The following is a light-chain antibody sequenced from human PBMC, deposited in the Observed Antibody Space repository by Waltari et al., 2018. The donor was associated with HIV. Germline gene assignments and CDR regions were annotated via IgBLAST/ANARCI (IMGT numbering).Light chain of an antibody. CDR1: QGISKN. V-gene: IGKV1-16*01. Sequence: DIQMTQSPSSLSASVGDRVTITCRASQGISKNLAWLQQKPGKAPKSVIYAASSLHSGVPSRFSGSGSGTDFTLTISGLQPEDFAVYFCQQYDDWPWTFGQGTKVEIK. CDR2: AAS. CDR3: QQYDDWPWT. J-gene: IGKJ1*01.